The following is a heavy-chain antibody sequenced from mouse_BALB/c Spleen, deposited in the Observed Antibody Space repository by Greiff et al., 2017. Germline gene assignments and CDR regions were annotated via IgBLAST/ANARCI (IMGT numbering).Heavy chain of an antibody. CDR1: GYSFTSYY. Sequence: VQLQQSGPELMKPGASVNISCKASGYSFTSYYMHWVKQSHGKSLEWIGYIDPFNGGTSYNQKFKGKATLTVDKSSSTAYMHLSSLTSEDSAVYYCARSEYGNPRDYWGQGTSVTVSS. CDR2: IDPFNGGT. CDR3: ARSEYGNPRDY. V-gene: IGHV1S135*01. J-gene: IGHJ4*01. D-gene: IGHD2-10*02.